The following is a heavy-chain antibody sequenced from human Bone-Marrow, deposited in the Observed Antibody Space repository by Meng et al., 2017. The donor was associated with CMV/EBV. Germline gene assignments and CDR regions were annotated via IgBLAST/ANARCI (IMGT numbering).Heavy chain of an antibody. CDR2: INSDGTST. V-gene: IGHV3-74*01. CDR3: AKPPLIGRVIEPRGYFDF. J-gene: IGHJ4*02. CDR1: GFTFSSYS. D-gene: IGHD3/OR15-3a*01. Sequence: GGSLRLSCAASGFTFSSYSMNWVRQAPGKGLEWVSRINSDGTSTSYADSVKGRFTISRDNAKNTLYLQMNSLRAEDTAVYYCAKPPLIGRVIEPRGYFDFWGQGTLVTVSS.